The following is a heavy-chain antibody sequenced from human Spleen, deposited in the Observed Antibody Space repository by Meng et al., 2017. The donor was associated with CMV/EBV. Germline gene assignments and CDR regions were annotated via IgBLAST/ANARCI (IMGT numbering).Heavy chain of an antibody. Sequence: TVSGASIPHGGYYWSWIRQHPERSLEWIGFIYFSGVTYYNPSLKSRITISVDASKRQFFLKLNSVTAADTAVYYCAKTDSREGGFDSWGQGTLVTVSS. J-gene: IGHJ4*02. D-gene: IGHD1-1*01. CDR2: IYFSGVT. V-gene: IGHV4-31*03. CDR3: AKTDSREGGFDS. CDR1: GASIPHGGYY.